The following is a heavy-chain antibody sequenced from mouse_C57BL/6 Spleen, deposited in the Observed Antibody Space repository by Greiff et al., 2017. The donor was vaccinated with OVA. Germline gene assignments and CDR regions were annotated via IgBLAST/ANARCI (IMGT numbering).Heavy chain of an antibody. J-gene: IGHJ2*01. Sequence: VQLQQSGAELVRPGTSVKVSCKASGYAFTNYLIEWVKQRPGQGLEWIGVINPGSGGTNYNEKFKGKATLTADKSSSTAYMQLSSLTSEDSAVYCCARSRDWFDYWGQGTTLTVSS. D-gene: IGHD3-3*01. CDR3: ARSRDWFDY. V-gene: IGHV1-54*01. CDR1: GYAFTNYL. CDR2: INPGSGGT.